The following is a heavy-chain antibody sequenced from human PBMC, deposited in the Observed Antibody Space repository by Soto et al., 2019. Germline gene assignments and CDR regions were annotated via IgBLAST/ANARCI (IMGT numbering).Heavy chain of an antibody. J-gene: IGHJ2*01. CDR1: GFTFSSYS. V-gene: IGHV3-48*01. CDR2: ISSSSSSI. Sequence: EVQLVESGGGLVQPGGPLRLSCAASGFTFSSYSMNWVRQAPGKGLEWLSYISSSSSSIYYADSVKGRFTISRDNAKNSLYLQMNSLRAEDTAKYYCARVISISWYFDLWGRGTLVTVSS. D-gene: IGHD3-3*01. CDR3: ARVISISWYFDL.